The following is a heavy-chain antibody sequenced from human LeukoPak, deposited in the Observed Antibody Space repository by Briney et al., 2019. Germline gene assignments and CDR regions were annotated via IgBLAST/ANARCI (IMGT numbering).Heavy chain of an antibody. CDR2: ISSDGKNK. CDR1: GFTFSTYA. J-gene: IGHJ1*01. D-gene: IGHD1-26*01. Sequence: GGSLRLSCAASGFTFSTYAIHWVRQAPGKGLEWVALISSDGKNKHYADSVKGRFTISRDNSKNSLYLQMNSLRAEDTAVYYCAAYSGSYPEYFQYWGQGILVTISS. CDR3: AAYSGSYPEYFQY. V-gene: IGHV3-30*04.